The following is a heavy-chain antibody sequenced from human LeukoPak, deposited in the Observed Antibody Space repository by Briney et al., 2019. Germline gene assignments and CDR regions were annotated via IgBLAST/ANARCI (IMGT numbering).Heavy chain of an antibody. CDR1: GFTFSDYW. CDR3: ARAGSRNWFDP. J-gene: IGHJ5*02. D-gene: IGHD6-13*01. Sequence: GGSLRLSCAASGFTFSDYWMDWVRQAPGKGLEWVANIKPDGSEIYYVDAVKGRFTISRDNAKNSLYLQMNSLRAEDTAVYYCARAGSRNWFDPWGQGTLVTVSS. CDR2: IKPDGSEI. V-gene: IGHV3-7*02.